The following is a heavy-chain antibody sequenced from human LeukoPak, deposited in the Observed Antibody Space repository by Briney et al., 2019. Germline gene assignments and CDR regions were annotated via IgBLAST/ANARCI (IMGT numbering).Heavy chain of an antibody. Sequence: PGGSLRLSCAASGFTYSNYWMAWVRQAPGKGLQWVASIKQDGSVEYYVDSVKGRFTISRDNAKNSHYLQMNSLTAEDMAVYYCARWADDSGIYYIASWGQGTLATVSS. J-gene: IGHJ4*02. D-gene: IGHD3-10*01. CDR2: IKQDGSVE. V-gene: IGHV3-7*01. CDR1: GFTYSNYW. CDR3: ARWADDSGIYYIAS.